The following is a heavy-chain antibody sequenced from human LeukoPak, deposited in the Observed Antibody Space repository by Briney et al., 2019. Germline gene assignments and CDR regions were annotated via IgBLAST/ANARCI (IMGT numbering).Heavy chain of an antibody. J-gene: IGHJ4*02. CDR1: GGSISSYY. CDR3: ARDRQYYYDSSASFDY. D-gene: IGHD3-22*01. CDR2: IYYSGST. V-gene: IGHV4-59*01. Sequence: SETLSLTCTVAGGSISSYYWSWIRQPPGKGLEWIGYIYYSGSTNYNPSLKSRVTISVDTSKNQFSLKLSSVTAADTAVYYCARDRQYYYDSSASFDYWGQGTLVTVSS.